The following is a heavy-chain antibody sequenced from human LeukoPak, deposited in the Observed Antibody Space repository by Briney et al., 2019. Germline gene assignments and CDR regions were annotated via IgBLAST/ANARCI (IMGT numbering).Heavy chain of an antibody. CDR2: VNEDGSET. D-gene: IGHD6-13*01. CDR1: GFIFNTYW. CDR3: VKDRWVDH. J-gene: IGHJ4*02. V-gene: IGHV3-74*01. Sequence: PGGSLRLSCEASGFIFNTYWIHWVRQAPGKGLVWVSRVNEDGSETNYADSVKGRLTISRDNSKNTLYLQMSSLRPEDTAVYYCVKDRWVDHWGQGTLVTVSS.